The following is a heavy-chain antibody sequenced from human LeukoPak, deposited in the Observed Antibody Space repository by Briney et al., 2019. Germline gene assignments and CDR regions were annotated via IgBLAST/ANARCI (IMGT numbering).Heavy chain of an antibody. CDR1: GGSFSGYY. Sequence: SETLSLTCVVYGGSFSGYYWSWIRQPPGKGLEWIGEINHSGSTNYNPSLKSRVTISVDTSKNQFSLKLSSVTAADTAVYYCARARGRYSGYDLVYWGQGTLVTVSS. CDR2: INHSGST. CDR3: ARARGRYSGYDLVY. V-gene: IGHV4-34*01. J-gene: IGHJ4*02. D-gene: IGHD5-12*01.